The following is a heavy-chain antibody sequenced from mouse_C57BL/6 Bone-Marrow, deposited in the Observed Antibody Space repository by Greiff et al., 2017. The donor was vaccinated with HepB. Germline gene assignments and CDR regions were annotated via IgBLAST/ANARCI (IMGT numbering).Heavy chain of an antibody. CDR3: AGLYDGYYAYYFDY. CDR1: GYTFTSYW. Sequence: QVQLQQPGAELVKPGASVKLSCKASGYTFTSYWMQWVKQRPGQGLEWIGEIDPSDSYTNYNQKFKGKATLTVDTSSSTAYMQLSSLTSEDSAVYYCAGLYDGYYAYYFDYWGQGTTLTVSS. D-gene: IGHD2-3*01. J-gene: IGHJ2*01. CDR2: IDPSDSYT. V-gene: IGHV1-50*01.